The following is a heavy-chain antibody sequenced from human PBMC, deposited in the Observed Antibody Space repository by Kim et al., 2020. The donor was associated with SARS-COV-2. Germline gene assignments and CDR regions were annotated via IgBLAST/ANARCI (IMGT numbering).Heavy chain of an antibody. D-gene: IGHD4-17*01. J-gene: IGHJ4*02. V-gene: IGHV1-46*01. CDR1: GYTFTSYY. CDR3: ARETEVDEGYGDYYFDY. Sequence: ASVKVSCKASGYTFTSYYMHWVRQAPGQGLEWMGIINPSGGSTSYAQKFQGRVTMTRDTSTSTVYMELSSLRSEDTAVYYCARETEVDEGYGDYYFDYWGQGTLVTVSS. CDR2: INPSGGST.